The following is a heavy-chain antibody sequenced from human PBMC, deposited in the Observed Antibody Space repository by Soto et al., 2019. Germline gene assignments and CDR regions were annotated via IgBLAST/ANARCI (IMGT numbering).Heavy chain of an antibody. CDR3: AREPIEVAGTVFDY. D-gene: IGHD6-19*01. V-gene: IGHV3-33*01. CDR1: GFIFSNYG. Sequence: QVHLVQSGGGVVQPGRSLRLSCAASGFIFSNYGMHWLRQAPGKGLEWVAVIWYDGSNKYYADSVKGRFSISRDNSKNTVYLQMNSLRAEDTAVYYCAREPIEVAGTVFDYWGQGTLVTVSS. J-gene: IGHJ4*02. CDR2: IWYDGSNK.